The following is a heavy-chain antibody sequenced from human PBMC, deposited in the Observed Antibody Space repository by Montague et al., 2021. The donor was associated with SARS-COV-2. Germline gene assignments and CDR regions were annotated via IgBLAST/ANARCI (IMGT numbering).Heavy chain of an antibody. V-gene: IGHV4-61*01. CDR2: IHNTGNT. D-gene: IGHD3-3*01. CDR1: RDSVSSGSYY. Sequence: SETLSLTCTVSRDSVSSGSYYWSWIRQPPGKGLEWIAYIHNTGNTKYNPSLSGRVTISIATSKNQFSLKLSSVTAAATDLYDCARAWQALIHEGFGWFDPWGQGTLVTVSS. CDR3: ARAWQALIHEGFGWFDP. J-gene: IGHJ5*02.